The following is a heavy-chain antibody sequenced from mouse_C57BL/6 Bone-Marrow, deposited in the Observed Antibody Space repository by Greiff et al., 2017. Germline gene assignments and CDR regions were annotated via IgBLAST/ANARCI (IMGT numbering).Heavy chain of an antibody. CDR2: FYPGSGSR. D-gene: IGHD4-1*01. Sequence: VQLQQSGAELVKPGASVKLSCKASGYTFTEYTIHWVKQRSGQGLEWIGWFYPGSGSRKDNEKFKDKATLTADKSSSTVYMELSRLTSEDSAVYFCARHEYLTGTVYYFDYWGQGTTLTVSS. V-gene: IGHV1-62-2*01. J-gene: IGHJ2*01. CDR1: GYTFTEYT. CDR3: ARHEYLTGTVYYFDY.